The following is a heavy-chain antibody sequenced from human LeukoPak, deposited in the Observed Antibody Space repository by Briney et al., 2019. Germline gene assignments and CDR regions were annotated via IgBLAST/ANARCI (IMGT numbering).Heavy chain of an antibody. D-gene: IGHD3-22*01. CDR3: ARVLSSGYSPFDY. Sequence: PGGSLRLSCAASGFIFSSYAMSWVRQAPGKGLEWVSTISGSGGSTYYADSVKGRFTISRDNAKNSLYLQMDSLRAEDTAVYYCARVLSSGYSPFDYWGQGILVTVSS. CDR2: ISGSGGST. J-gene: IGHJ4*02. CDR1: GFIFSSYA. V-gene: IGHV3-23*01.